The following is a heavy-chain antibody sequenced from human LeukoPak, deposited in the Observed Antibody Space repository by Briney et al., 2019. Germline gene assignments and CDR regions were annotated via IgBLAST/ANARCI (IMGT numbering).Heavy chain of an antibody. D-gene: IGHD4-11*01. J-gene: IGHJ4*02. CDR2: INSDGSRT. Sequence: GGSLRLSCAASGFTFSSYSMNWVRQAPGKGLVWVSRINSDGSRTTYADSVKGRFTISRDNAKNTLYLQMNSLRAEDTAVYYCARDWGYSKDYWGQGTLVTVSS. V-gene: IGHV3-74*03. CDR3: ARDWGYSKDY. CDR1: GFTFSSYS.